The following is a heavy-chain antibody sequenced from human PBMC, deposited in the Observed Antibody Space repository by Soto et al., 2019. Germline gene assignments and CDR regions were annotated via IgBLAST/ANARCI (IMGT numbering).Heavy chain of an antibody. V-gene: IGHV4-38-2*02. CDR1: GYSISSGYY. D-gene: IGHD5-18*01. Sequence: SETLSLTCTVSGYSISSGYYWGWIRQPPGKGLEWIGSIYHSGSTYYNPSLKSRVTISVDTSKNQFSLKLSSVTAADTAVYYCAGNSYGNIGYYYYYGMDVWGQGTTVTVSS. CDR2: IYHSGST. J-gene: IGHJ6*02. CDR3: AGNSYGNIGYYYYYGMDV.